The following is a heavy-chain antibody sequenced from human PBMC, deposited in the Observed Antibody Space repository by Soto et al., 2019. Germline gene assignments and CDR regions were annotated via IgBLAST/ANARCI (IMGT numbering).Heavy chain of an antibody. CDR1: GYTFTSYG. Sequence: ASVKVSCKASGYTFTSYGISWVRQAPGQGFEWMGWISAYNGNTNYAQKLQGRVTMTTDTSTSTAYMELRSLRSDDTAVYYCAILAVDIVATTPYYYYGMDVWGQGTTVTVSS. D-gene: IGHD5-12*01. J-gene: IGHJ6*02. CDR2: ISAYNGNT. CDR3: AILAVDIVATTPYYYYGMDV. V-gene: IGHV1-18*01.